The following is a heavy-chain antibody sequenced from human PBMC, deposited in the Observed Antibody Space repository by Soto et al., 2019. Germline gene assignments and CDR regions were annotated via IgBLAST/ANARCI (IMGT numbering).Heavy chain of an antibody. CDR1: GGTFSSYA. Sequence: QVQLVQSGAEVKKPGSSVKVSCKASGGTFSSYAISWVRQAPGRGLEWMGGIIPIFGTANYAQKFQGRVTITADESTSTAYRELSSLRSEDTAVYHCARGGLRGSSWLPADYWYHANLVTVSA. V-gene: IGHV1-69*01. J-gene: IGHJ4*01. CDR3: ARGGLRGSSWLPADY. D-gene: IGHD6-13*01. CDR2: IIPIFGTA.